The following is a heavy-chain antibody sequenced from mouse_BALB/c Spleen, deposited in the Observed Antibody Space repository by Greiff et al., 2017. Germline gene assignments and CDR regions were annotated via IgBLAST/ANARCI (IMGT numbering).Heavy chain of an antibody. J-gene: IGHJ2*01. CDR1: GFTFTDYY. CDR2: IRHKANGYTT. V-gene: IGHV7-3*02. CDR3: ARVWLRRFDY. Sequence: EVQVVESGGGLVQPGGSLRLSCATSGFTFTDYYMSWVRQPPGQALEWLGFIRHKANGYTTEYSASVKGRFTISRDNSQSILYLQMNALRGEDSATYYCARVWLRRFDYWGQGTTLTVSS. D-gene: IGHD2-2*01.